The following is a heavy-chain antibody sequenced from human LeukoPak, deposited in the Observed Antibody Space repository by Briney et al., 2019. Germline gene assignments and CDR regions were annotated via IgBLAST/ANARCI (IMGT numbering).Heavy chain of an antibody. CDR2: IYYGGST. CDR1: GGSLSSYY. CDR3: ARLSPYPGVWASDY. D-gene: IGHD6-13*01. J-gene: IGHJ4*02. Sequence: PSETLSLTCTVSGGSLSSYYWSWIRQPPGKALEWIGYIYYGGSTNYNPSLKSRVTISVDTSKDQFSLKLSSVTAADTAVYYCARLSPYPGVWASDYWGQGTLVTVSP. V-gene: IGHV4-59*08.